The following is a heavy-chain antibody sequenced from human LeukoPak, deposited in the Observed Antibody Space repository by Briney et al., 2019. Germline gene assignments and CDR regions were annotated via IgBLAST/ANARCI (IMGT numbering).Heavy chain of an antibody. CDR1: GGSISSYY. Sequence: SETLSLTXTVSGGSISSYYWSWIRQPPGKGLEWNGYIYYSGSTNYNPSLKSRVTISVDTSKNQFSLKLSSVTAADTAVYYCARDRGRGWLQFSDAFDIWGQGTMVTVSS. D-gene: IGHD5-24*01. CDR2: IYYSGST. CDR3: ARDRGRGWLQFSDAFDI. J-gene: IGHJ3*02. V-gene: IGHV4-59*01.